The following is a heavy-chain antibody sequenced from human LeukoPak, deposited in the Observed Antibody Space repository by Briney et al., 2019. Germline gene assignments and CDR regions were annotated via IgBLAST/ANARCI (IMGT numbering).Heavy chain of an antibody. V-gene: IGHV3-7*04. D-gene: IGHD6-13*01. J-gene: IGHJ4*02. Sequence: PGRSLRLSCAASGFTFSSYWMNWVRQAPGKGLEWVANIKEDGSEKYYADSAKGRFTISRDNAENSLYLQMNSLRAEDTGVYYCARDFKAAAGIDYWGQGTLVTVSS. CDR1: GFTFSSYW. CDR2: IKEDGSEK. CDR3: ARDFKAAAGIDY.